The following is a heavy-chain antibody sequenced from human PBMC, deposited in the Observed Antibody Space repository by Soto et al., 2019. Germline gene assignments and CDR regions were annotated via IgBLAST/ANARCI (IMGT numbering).Heavy chain of an antibody. CDR2: IIPMFGTA. J-gene: IGHJ4*02. Sequence: QVQLVQSGAEVKKPESSVKVSCKAPGGTFSTYAISWVRQAPGQGLEWMGGIIPMFGTANYAQRFQDRVTITPDESTNTVCMELSRLRSQDTAVYFCASGIQLWLRRITNGYSGWGQGTLVTVSS. CDR1: GGTFSTYA. CDR3: ASGIQLWLRRITNGYSG. V-gene: IGHV1-69*05. D-gene: IGHD5-18*01.